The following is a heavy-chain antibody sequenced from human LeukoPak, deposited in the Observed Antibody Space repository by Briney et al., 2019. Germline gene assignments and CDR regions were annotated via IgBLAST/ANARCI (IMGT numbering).Heavy chain of an antibody. CDR3: AKDLPGYSSGLYSG. CDR2: ISGSGGST. V-gene: IGHV3-23*01. D-gene: IGHD6-19*01. CDR1: GFTFSSYA. J-gene: IGHJ4*02. Sequence: GGSLRLSCAGSGFTFSSYAMTWVRQAPGKGLDWVSGISGSGGSTYNADSVKGRFTISRDNSKNTLYLQMNSLRAEDTAVYYCAKDLPGYSSGLYSGGGQGTLVTVSS.